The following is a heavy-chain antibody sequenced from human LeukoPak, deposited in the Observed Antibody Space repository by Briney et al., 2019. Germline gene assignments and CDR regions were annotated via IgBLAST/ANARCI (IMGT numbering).Heavy chain of an antibody. D-gene: IGHD2-15*01. CDR1: GFSVSSNY. CDR2: IYSGGST. V-gene: IGHV3-66*01. CDR3: ARVRTDGGGSSSAYYYYGMDV. Sequence: GGSLRLSCAASGFSVSSNYMSWVRQAPGKGLEWVSVIYSGGSTYYADSVKGRFTISRDNSKNTLYLQMNSLRAEDTAVYYCARVRTDGGGSSSAYYYYGMDVWGQGTTVTVSS. J-gene: IGHJ6*02.